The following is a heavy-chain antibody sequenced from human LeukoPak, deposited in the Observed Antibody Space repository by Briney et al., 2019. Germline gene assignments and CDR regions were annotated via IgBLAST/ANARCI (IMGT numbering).Heavy chain of an antibody. Sequence: SETLSLTCTVSGGSISSSSYYWGWIRQPPGKGLEWIGSIYYSGSTYYNPSLKSRVTISVDTFKNQFSLKLSSVAAADTAVYYCARQPAPFQSGGVYWGQGTLVTVSS. D-gene: IGHD6-25*01. CDR2: IYYSGST. J-gene: IGHJ4*02. V-gene: IGHV4-39*01. CDR1: GGSISSSSYY. CDR3: ARQPAPFQSGGVY.